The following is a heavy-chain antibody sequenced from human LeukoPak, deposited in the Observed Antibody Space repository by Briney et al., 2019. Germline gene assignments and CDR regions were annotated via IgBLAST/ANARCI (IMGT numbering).Heavy chain of an antibody. J-gene: IGHJ4*02. CDR3: ARVPIQLLYYFDY. CDR1: GFTFSSYS. V-gene: IGHV3-48*01. D-gene: IGHD5-18*01. CDR2: ISSSSSTI. Sequence: GGSLRLSCAASGFTFSSYSMNWVRQAPGKGLEWVSYISSSSSTIYYADSVKGRFTISRDNAKNSLYLQMNSLRAEDTAVYYCARVPIQLLYYFDYWGQGTLVTVSS.